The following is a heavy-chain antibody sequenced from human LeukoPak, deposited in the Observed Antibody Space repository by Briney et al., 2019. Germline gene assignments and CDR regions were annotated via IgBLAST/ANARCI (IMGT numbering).Heavy chain of an antibody. J-gene: IGHJ3*02. CDR2: ICPGDSDT. CDR1: GYSFTSYW. V-gene: IGHV5-51*01. Sequence: GESLKISCKGSGYSFTSYWIGWVRQMPGKGLEWMGIICPGDSDTRYSPSFQGQVTISADKSISTAYLQWSSLKASDTAMYYCARDRGYDSSGYYYVYDAFDIWGQGTMVTVSS. CDR3: ARDRGYDSSGYYYVYDAFDI. D-gene: IGHD3-22*01.